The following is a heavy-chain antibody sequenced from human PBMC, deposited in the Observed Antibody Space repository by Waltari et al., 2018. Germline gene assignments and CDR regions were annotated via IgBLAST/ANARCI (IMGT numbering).Heavy chain of an antibody. J-gene: IGHJ4*02. D-gene: IGHD2-15*01. Sequence: QLHLEQLGPGLVEPSGTLSPICASSGDSMSDPYWWSWVGQAPGKGLGWIGQVRGSGETNYNPSFASRVTVSVDTSTAQFSLKVTSATAADTAVYYCARDRGRGLYLDSWGQGILVTVSP. CDR1: GDSMSDPYW. CDR3: ARDRGRGLYLDS. V-gene: IGHV4-4*02. CDR2: VRGSGET.